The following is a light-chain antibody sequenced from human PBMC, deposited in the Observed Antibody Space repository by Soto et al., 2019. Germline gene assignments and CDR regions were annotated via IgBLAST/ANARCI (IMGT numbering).Light chain of an antibody. J-gene: IGKJ2*01. CDR3: QQSYSAPRT. Sequence: DIQMAQSPSSLPGSVGGRISITWRASQGIGTYVSWYQQKPGKATKLLIYGSSNLQSGVPSRFSGSGSETGFTLTISSLQPEDFATYYCQQSYSAPRTFGQGTKVDIK. CDR1: QGIGTY. CDR2: GSS. V-gene: IGKV1-39*01.